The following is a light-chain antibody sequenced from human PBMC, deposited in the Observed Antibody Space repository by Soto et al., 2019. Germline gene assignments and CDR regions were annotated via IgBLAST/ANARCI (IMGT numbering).Light chain of an antibody. CDR3: SSFAGSNNYIV. V-gene: IGLV2-8*01. CDR1: RSDIGGDNY. CDR2: EVT. J-gene: IGLJ2*01. Sequence: QSVLTQPPSASGSPGQSVTISCTGPRSDIGGDNYVSWYQQQPGKAPKLIIYEVTERPSGVPGRFSASKSGDTASLTVTGLQAEDEGVYYCSSFAGSNNYIVFGGGTKVTVL.